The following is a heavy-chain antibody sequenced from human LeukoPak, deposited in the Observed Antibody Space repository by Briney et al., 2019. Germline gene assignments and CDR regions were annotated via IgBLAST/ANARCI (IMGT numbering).Heavy chain of an antibody. Sequence: PGGSLRLSCAASGFPFSNYWMHWVRQAPGKGLVWVSRMNSDGSSISYADSVKGRFTISRDNAKNTLYLQMNSLRAEDAAVYYCARDSMVRGVILWGQGTLVTVSS. J-gene: IGHJ4*02. CDR3: ARDSMVRGVIL. CDR2: MNSDGSSI. V-gene: IGHV3-74*01. D-gene: IGHD3-10*01. CDR1: GFPFSNYW.